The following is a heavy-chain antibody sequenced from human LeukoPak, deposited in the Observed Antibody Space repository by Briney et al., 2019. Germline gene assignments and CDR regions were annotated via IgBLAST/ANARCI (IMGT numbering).Heavy chain of an antibody. CDR2: INPSGGST. CDR1: GYTFTSYY. J-gene: IGHJ3*02. CDR3: ARDPAFYGSGSRPFDI. V-gene: IGHV1-46*01. D-gene: IGHD3-10*01. Sequence: ASVKVSCKASGYTFTSYYMHWVRQAPGQGLEWMGIINPSGGSTSYAQKFQGRVTMTRDMSTSTVYMELSSLRSEDTAVYYCARDPAFYGSGSRPFDIWGQGTMVTVSS.